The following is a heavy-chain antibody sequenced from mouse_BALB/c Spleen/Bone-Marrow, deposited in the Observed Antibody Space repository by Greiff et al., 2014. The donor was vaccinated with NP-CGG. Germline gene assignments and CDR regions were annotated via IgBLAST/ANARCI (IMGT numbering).Heavy chain of an antibody. J-gene: IGHJ4*01. CDR2: AWAGGNT. CDR1: GFSLTDYG. Sequence: VKLLESGPGLVAPSQSLSITCTVSGFSLTDYGVHWIRQPPGKGLEWLGAAWAGGNTNYNSALMSRLRISKDSSESQVFLKMNSLQTDDTANYYCARDRGFNNAMDYWGQGASVTVSS. CDR3: ARDRGFNNAMDY. V-gene: IGHV2-9*02. D-gene: IGHD3-1*01.